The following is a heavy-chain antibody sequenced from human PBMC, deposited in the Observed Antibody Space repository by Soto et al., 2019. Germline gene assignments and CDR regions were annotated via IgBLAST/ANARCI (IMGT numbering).Heavy chain of an antibody. CDR3: ARDRYDDDSYGMDV. D-gene: IGHD3-22*01. CDR1: GGSISSYY. J-gene: IGHJ6*02. Sequence: SETLSLTCTVSGGSISSYYWSWIRQPPGKGLEWIGYIYYSGSTNYNPSLKSRVTISVDTSKNQFSLKLSSVTAADTAVYYCARDRYDDDSYGMDVWGQGTTVTVSS. CDR2: IYYSGST. V-gene: IGHV4-59*01.